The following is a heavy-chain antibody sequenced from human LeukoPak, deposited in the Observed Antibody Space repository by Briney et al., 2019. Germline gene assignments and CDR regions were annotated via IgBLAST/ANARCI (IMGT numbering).Heavy chain of an antibody. V-gene: IGHV3-23*01. Sequence: GRSLRLSCSASGFTFSDYAMHWVRQAPRKGLEWVSVIFGSGDSTYYADSVKGRFTISRDRSKNTLYLEMHSLRADDTAVYYCAKDQKPDSGYDIDYWGQGTLVTVSS. D-gene: IGHD5-12*01. CDR2: IFGSGDST. CDR3: AKDQKPDSGYDIDY. J-gene: IGHJ4*02. CDR1: GFTFSDYA.